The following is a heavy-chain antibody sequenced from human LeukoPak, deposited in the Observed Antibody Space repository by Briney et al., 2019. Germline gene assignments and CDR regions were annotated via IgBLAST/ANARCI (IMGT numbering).Heavy chain of an antibody. V-gene: IGHV1-69*01. D-gene: IGHD2-2*01. CDR1: GGTFSSYA. Sequence: SVTVSCTASGGTFSSYAISWVRQAPGQGLEWMGGIIPIFGTANYAQKFQGRVTITADESTSTAYMELSSLRSEGTAVYYCARDPRIGDWDEPAAIPYYYYYGMDVWGQGTTVTVSS. CDR3: ARDPRIGDWDEPAAIPYYYYYGMDV. J-gene: IGHJ6*02. CDR2: IIPIFGTA.